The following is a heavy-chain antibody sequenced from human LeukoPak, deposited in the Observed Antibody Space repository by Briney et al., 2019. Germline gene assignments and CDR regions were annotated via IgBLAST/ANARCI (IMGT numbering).Heavy chain of an antibody. CDR2: ISSSGSTI. CDR3: AKSGSSGWYSPYWYFDL. D-gene: IGHD6-19*01. CDR1: GFTFSDYY. V-gene: IGHV3-11*01. J-gene: IGHJ2*01. Sequence: PGGSLRLSCAASGFTFSDYYMSWIRQAPGKGLEWVSYISSSGSTIYYADSVKGRFTISRDNAKNSLYLQMNSLRAEDTAVYYCAKSGSSGWYSPYWYFDLWGRGTLVTVSS.